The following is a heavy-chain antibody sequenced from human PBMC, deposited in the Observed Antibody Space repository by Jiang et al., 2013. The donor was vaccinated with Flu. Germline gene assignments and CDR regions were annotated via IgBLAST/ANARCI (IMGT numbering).Heavy chain of an antibody. Sequence: QSGAEVKKPGASVKVSCKASGYTFTNYYMHWVRQAPGHGLEWMGVIDPRGGGTTYSQKFQDRVSMTRDTSTSTVYMGLTSLRSEDTAVYYCATYGSGRRGGFDHWGQGTLVTVSS. J-gene: IGHJ4*02. CDR3: ATYGSGRRGGFDH. CDR2: IDPRGGGT. V-gene: IGHV1-46*01. CDR1: GYTFTNYY. D-gene: IGHD3-10*01.